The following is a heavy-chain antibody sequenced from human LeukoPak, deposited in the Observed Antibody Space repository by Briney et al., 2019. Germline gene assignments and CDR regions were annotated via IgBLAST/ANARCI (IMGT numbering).Heavy chain of an antibody. J-gene: IGHJ4*02. D-gene: IGHD5-12*01. CDR2: ISSSGSTI. CDR1: GFTFSNYA. Sequence: GGSLRLSCAASGFTFSNYAMNWVRQAPGKGLEWVSYISSSGSTIYYADSVKGRFTISRDNAKNSLYLQMNSLRAEDTAVYYCARGYSGYDYRDYWGQGTLVTVSS. V-gene: IGHV3-48*03. CDR3: ARGYSGYDYRDY.